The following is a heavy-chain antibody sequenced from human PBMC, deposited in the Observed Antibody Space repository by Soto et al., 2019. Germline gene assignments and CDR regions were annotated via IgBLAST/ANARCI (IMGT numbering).Heavy chain of an antibody. J-gene: IGHJ4*02. CDR1: GFTFDDYG. V-gene: IGHV3-20*04. CDR2: INWNGGST. Sequence: EVQLVESGGGVVRPGGSLRLSCAASGFTFDDYGMSWVRQAPGKGLEWVSGINWNGGSTGYADSVKGRFTISRDNAKNSLYQQMNSLRAEDTALYYCARDLRITMIGYYFDYWGQGTLVTVSS. D-gene: IGHD3-22*01. CDR3: ARDLRITMIGYYFDY.